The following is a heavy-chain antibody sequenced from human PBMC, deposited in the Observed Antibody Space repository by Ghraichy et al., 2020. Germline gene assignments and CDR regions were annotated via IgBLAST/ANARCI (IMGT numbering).Heavy chain of an antibody. D-gene: IGHD2-2*01. CDR1: GGSFSGYY. J-gene: IGHJ4*02. CDR3: ARGDCSSTSCYGRDFGY. CDR2: INHSGST. Sequence: SETLSLTCAVYGGSFSGYYWSWIRQPPGKGLGWIGEINHSGSTNYNPSLKSRVTISVDTSKNQFSLKLSSVTAADTAVYYCARGDCSSTSCYGRDFGYWGQGTLVTVSS. V-gene: IGHV4-34*01.